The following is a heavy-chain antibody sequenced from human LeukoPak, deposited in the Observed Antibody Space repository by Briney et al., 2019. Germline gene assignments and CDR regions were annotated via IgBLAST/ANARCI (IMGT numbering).Heavy chain of an antibody. V-gene: IGHV4-59*11. Sequence: PSETLSLTCTVSGGSISTHYWSWIRQPPGKGLEWIGYIYSSGSTNYNPSLKSRVTMSVDTSKNQFSLKLSSVTAADTAIYYCARDTSPETLGVWGQGTLVTVSS. CDR2: IYSSGST. CDR1: GGSISTHY. D-gene: IGHD2/OR15-2a*01. CDR3: ARDTSPETLGV. J-gene: IGHJ4*02.